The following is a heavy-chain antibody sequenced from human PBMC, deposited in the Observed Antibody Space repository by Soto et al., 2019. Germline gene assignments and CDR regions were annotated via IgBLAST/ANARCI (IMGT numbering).Heavy chain of an antibody. CDR2: IYYSGST. D-gene: IGHD1-26*01. J-gene: IGHJ3*02. V-gene: IGHV4-39*01. Sequence: QLQLQESGPGLVKPSETLSLTCTVSGGSISSSSYYWGWIRQPPGKGLEWIGTIYYSGSTYYNPSNKSRVTISVDTSKNQFSMKLSSVTTADTAVYYCARQDSGSYNAFDIWGQGTVVTVSS. CDR3: ARQDSGSYNAFDI. CDR1: GGSISSSSYY.